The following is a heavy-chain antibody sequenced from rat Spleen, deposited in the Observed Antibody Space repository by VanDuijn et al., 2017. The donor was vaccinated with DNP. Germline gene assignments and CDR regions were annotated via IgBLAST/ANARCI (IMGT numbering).Heavy chain of an antibody. V-gene: IGHV5-31*01. CDR2: ITTGGEIT. Sequence: EVQLVESGGDPVQPGRSLTLSCVVSGFTFNKDWMTWVRQVPGKGLEWIASITTGGEITYYPDSVKGRFTISRDHATNTLYLRLNGLRSEDTAIYYCASGFGWFAYWGQGTLVTVSS. J-gene: IGHJ3*01. D-gene: IGHD4-1*01. CDR1: GFTFNKDW. CDR3: ASGFGWFAY.